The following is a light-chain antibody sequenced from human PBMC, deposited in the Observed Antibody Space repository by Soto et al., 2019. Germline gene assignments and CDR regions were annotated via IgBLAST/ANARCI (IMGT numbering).Light chain of an antibody. CDR3: QQFYSTPLT. CDR2: WAS. Sequence: DIVMTQSPDSLAVSLGERATINCKSSQTVLYSSKNKNYLAWYQQKPGQPPKLLIYWASTRDSGVPDRFSGSGSGTDFTLTISSLQAEDAAVYYCQQFYSTPLTFGGGTKVEIK. J-gene: IGKJ4*01. V-gene: IGKV4-1*01. CDR1: QTVLYSSKNKNY.